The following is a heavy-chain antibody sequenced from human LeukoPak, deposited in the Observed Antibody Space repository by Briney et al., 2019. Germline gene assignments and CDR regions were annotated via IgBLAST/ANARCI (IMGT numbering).Heavy chain of an antibody. D-gene: IGHD3-16*01. Sequence: PSETLSLTCSVSGGSISSYYWTWIRQPPGKRLEWIGYRYYRGSTTYNPSLKSRVTISVDTSKSQFSLKLISVTAADTAIYYCARVRGDFETDWGQGTLVTVSS. J-gene: IGHJ1*01. V-gene: IGHV4-59*01. CDR3: ARVRGDFETD. CDR2: RYYRGST. CDR1: GGSISSYY.